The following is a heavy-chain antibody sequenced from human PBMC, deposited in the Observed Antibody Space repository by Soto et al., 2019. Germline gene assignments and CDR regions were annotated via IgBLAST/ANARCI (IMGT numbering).Heavy chain of an antibody. Sequence: GGSLRLSCAASGFTFSSYEMNWVRQSPGKRLEWVSYISSSGSTIYYADSVKGRFTISRDNAKNSLYLQMNSLRAEDTAVYYCARGTPPLTAGAFDIWGQGTMVTVSS. CDR2: ISSSGSTI. V-gene: IGHV3-48*03. CDR1: GFTFSSYE. D-gene: IGHD6-13*01. J-gene: IGHJ3*02. CDR3: ARGTPPLTAGAFDI.